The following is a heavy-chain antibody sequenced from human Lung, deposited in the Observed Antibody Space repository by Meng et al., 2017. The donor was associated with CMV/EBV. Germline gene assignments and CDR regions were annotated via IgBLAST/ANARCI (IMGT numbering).Heavy chain of an antibody. CDR1: GYTFTGYN. D-gene: IGHD3/OR15-3a*01. J-gene: IGHJ6*02. Sequence: SVXVSXXASGYTFTGYNIHWVRQAPGQGLEWMGWINPNTGDTNYAQKFQGRVTLTGDTSISTAYMELSRLKSDDTAVFFCARLFHTSLGTNYYYGMDFWGQGTXVTVAS. CDR3: ARLFHTSLGTNYYYGMDF. V-gene: IGHV1-2*02. CDR2: INPNTGDT.